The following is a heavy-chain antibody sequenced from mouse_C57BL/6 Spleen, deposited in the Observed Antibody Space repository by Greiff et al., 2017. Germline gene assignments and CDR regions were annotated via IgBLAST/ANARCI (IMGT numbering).Heavy chain of an antibody. CDR3: AKGDYYGSSFIYAMDY. J-gene: IGHJ4*01. CDR1: GYTFTDYY. Sequence: EVQLQQSGPELVKPGASVKISCKASGYTFTDYYMNWVKQSHGKSLEWIGDINPNNGGTSYNQKFKGKATLTVDKSSSTAYMELRSLTSEDSAVYYCAKGDYYGSSFIYAMDYWGQGTSVTVSS. CDR2: INPNNGGT. D-gene: IGHD1-1*01. V-gene: IGHV1-26*01.